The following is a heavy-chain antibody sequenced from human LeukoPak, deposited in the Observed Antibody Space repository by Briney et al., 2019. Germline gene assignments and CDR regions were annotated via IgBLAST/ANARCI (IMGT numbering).Heavy chain of an antibody. CDR3: ARDGVGATTHFDY. J-gene: IGHJ4*02. Sequence: KPSETLSLTCTVSGGSISNYYWSWIRQPPGKGLEWIGYIYYSGRTNYNPSLKSRLTISVDTSENQFSLKLRSVTAADTAVYYCARDGVGATTHFDYWGQGTLVTVSS. V-gene: IGHV4-59*01. D-gene: IGHD1-26*01. CDR1: GGSISNYY. CDR2: IYYSGRT.